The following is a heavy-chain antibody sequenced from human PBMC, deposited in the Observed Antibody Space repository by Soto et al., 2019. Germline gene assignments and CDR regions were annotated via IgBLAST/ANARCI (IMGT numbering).Heavy chain of an antibody. CDR3: AKSPMITFGGVIVFDY. Sequence: PGGSLRLSCAASGFTFSSYAMSWVRQAPGKGLEWVSAISGSGGSTYYADSVKGRFTISRDNSKNTLYLQMNSLRAEDTAVYYCAKSPMITFGGVIVFDYWGQGTLVTVS. CDR2: ISGSGGST. CDR1: GFTFSSYA. J-gene: IGHJ4*02. D-gene: IGHD3-16*02. V-gene: IGHV3-23*01.